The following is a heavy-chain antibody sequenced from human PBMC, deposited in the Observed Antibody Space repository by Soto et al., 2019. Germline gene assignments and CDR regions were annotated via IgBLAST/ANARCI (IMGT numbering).Heavy chain of an antibody. CDR1: GFTFSDYY. V-gene: IGHV3-11*01. D-gene: IGHD2-8*01. CDR2: ISSSGSTI. J-gene: IGHJ4*02. Sequence: PGGSLRLSCAASGFTFSDYYMSWIRQAPGKGLEWVSYISSSGSTIYYADSVKGRFTISRDNAKNSLYLQMNSLRAEDTAVYYCARDPGRLMVHPRALDYWRQGTLVTVSS. CDR3: ARDPGRLMVHPRALDY.